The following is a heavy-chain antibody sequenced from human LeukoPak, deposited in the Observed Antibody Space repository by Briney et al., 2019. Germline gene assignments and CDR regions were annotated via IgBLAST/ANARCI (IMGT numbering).Heavy chain of an antibody. CDR1: GGSISSGGYS. J-gene: IGHJ4*02. CDR2: IYHSGST. D-gene: IGHD6-13*01. Sequence: SETLSLTCAVSGGSISSGGYSWSWIRQPPGKGLEWIGFIYHSGSTYYNPSLKSRVTISVDVSKNLFSLKLSSVTAADTAVYYCARGKIAAAGYCDYWGQGTLVTVSS. V-gene: IGHV4-30-2*01. CDR3: ARGKIAAAGYCDY.